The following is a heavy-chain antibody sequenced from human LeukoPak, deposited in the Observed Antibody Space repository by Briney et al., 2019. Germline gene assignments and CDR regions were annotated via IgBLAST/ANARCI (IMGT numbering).Heavy chain of an antibody. Sequence: PGGSLRLSCVASGFTLSSYWMGWVRQAPGKGLEWVANIKQDGSEKYYVDSVKGRFTISRDNAKNILYLQINSLRAEDTAVYYCARDLKVEDNSGYYAFDYWGQGTLVTVSS. CDR2: IKQDGSEK. V-gene: IGHV3-7*03. J-gene: IGHJ4*02. D-gene: IGHD3-22*01. CDR1: GFTLSSYW. CDR3: ARDLKVEDNSGYYAFDY.